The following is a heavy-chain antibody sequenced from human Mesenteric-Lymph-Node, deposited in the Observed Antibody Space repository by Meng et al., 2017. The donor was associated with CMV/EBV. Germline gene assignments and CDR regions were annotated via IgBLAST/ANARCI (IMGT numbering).Heavy chain of an antibody. CDR1: GGTFSIYT. Sequence: SVKVSCKASGGTFSIYTINWLRQAPGQGREWMGRIIPILDITHYAQRFQGRVTITADKSTGTAFLDLSSLRHEDTALYYCARGGTYSDDYYGMDVWGQGTTVTVSS. J-gene: IGHJ6*02. V-gene: IGHV1-69*02. D-gene: IGHD2-15*01. CDR2: IIPILDIT. CDR3: ARGGTYSDDYYGMDV.